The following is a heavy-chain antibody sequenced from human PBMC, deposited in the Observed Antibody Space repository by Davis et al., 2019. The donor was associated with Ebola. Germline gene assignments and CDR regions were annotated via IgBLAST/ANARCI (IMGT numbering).Heavy chain of an antibody. Sequence: GESLKISCAASGFTFSTYAMTWVRQAPGKGLEWVSSFSGSTGSTYYADSVKGRFTMSRDNSKNTLYLQMNSLRAEDTAVYYCAKGISGGCYSFADYWGQGTLVTVSA. D-gene: IGHD6-19*01. J-gene: IGHJ4*02. CDR1: GFTFSTYA. V-gene: IGHV3-23*01. CDR3: AKGISGGCYSFADY. CDR2: FSGSTGST.